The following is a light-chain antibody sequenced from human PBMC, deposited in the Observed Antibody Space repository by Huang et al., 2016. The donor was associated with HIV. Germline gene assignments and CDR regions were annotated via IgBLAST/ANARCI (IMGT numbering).Light chain of an antibody. CDR1: QGVGSN. CDR3: QQYNNWPRT. J-gene: IGKJ2*01. CDR2: DAS. Sequence: EMVMTQSPDTLSVSLGERATLSCRASQGVGSNLAWYQQKPGQATRLLIYDASTRVAGIPAMFSVSGSETAFTLTIRSLQSEDFAVYYCQQYNNWPRTFGQGTKLEIK. V-gene: IGKV3-15*01.